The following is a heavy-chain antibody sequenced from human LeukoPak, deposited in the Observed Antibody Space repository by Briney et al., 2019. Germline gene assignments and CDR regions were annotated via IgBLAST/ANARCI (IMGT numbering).Heavy chain of an antibody. J-gene: IGHJ3*02. V-gene: IGHV3-48*01. CDR3: ARDHHRRLYDSQARDTFDI. CDR2: ISSSSSTI. Sequence: GGSLRLSREASGFTFSSYSMNWVRQAPGKGLEWVSYISSSSSTIYYADSVKGRFTISRDNAKNSLYLQMNSLRAEDTAVYYCARDHHRRLYDSQARDTFDIWGQGTMVTVSS. D-gene: IGHD3-22*01. CDR1: GFTFSSYS.